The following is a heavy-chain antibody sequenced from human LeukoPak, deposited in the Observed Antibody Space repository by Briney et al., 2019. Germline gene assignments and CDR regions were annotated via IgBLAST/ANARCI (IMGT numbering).Heavy chain of an antibody. Sequence: SQTLSLTCAISGASVSINSAAWNWIRQSPSRGLEWLGRTYYGSKWYIEYAVSVKSRITINPDTSKNQLSLQLNSVTPEDTAVYYCASHDFDIWGQGTMVTVSS. CDR3: ASHDFDI. CDR1: GASVSINSAA. V-gene: IGHV6-1*01. CDR2: TYYGSKWYI. J-gene: IGHJ3*02.